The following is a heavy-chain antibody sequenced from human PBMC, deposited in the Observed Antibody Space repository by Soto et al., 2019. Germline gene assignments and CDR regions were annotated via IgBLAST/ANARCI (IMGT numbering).Heavy chain of an antibody. CDR2: FYYSGST. J-gene: IGHJ4*02. CDR3: ARQGNYYSYFDY. CDR1: GGSISSGPYS. D-gene: IGHD3-22*01. V-gene: IGHV4-39*01. Sequence: SETLSLTCTVSGGSISSGPYSWGWIRQPPGKGLEWIGTFYYSGSTYYNPSLESRVTISVDTSKNQFSLKLTSVTAADTAVYYCARQGNYYSYFDYWGQGTLVTVSS.